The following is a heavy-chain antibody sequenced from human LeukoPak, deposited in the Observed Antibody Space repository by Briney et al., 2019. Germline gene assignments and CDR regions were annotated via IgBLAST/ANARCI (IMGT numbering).Heavy chain of an antibody. CDR3: ARRITMIAGAFDI. CDR1: GYTFTSYY. Sequence: ASVKVSCKASGYTFTSYYMHWVRQAPGQGLEWMGGIIPIFGTANYAQKFQGRVTITADKSTSTAYMELSSLRSEDTAVYYCARRITMIAGAFDIWGQGTMVTVSS. CDR2: IIPIFGTA. V-gene: IGHV1-69*06. D-gene: IGHD3-22*01. J-gene: IGHJ3*02.